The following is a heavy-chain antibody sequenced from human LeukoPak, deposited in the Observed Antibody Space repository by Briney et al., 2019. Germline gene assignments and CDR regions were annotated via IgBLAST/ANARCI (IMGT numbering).Heavy chain of an antibody. V-gene: IGHV1-18*01. D-gene: IGHD6-19*01. Sequence: ASVKVSCKASGYTFTSYGISWVRQAPGQGLVWMGWISAYNGNTNYAQKLQGRVTMTTDTSTSTAYMELRSLRSDDTAVYYCARGGSSGWYWVDWFDPWGQGTLVTVSS. J-gene: IGHJ5*02. CDR1: GYTFTSYG. CDR2: ISAYNGNT. CDR3: ARGGSSGWYWVDWFDP.